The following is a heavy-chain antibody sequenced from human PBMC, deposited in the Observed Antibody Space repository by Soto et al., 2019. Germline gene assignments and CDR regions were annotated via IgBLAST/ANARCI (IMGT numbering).Heavy chain of an antibody. Sequence: QVQLQESGPGLVKPSETLSLSCTVSGGSISSYYWSWFRQSPGKRMEWIGYVHHSWGSSYNPSLQNRVAISLATSKSQFSLKVTSVTATDTAVYYCARQGFGPLHGLVEVWGQGTTVTVSS. J-gene: IGHJ6*02. D-gene: IGHD3-10*01. V-gene: IGHV4-59*08. CDR2: VHHSWGS. CDR3: ARQGFGPLHGLVEV. CDR1: GGSISSYY.